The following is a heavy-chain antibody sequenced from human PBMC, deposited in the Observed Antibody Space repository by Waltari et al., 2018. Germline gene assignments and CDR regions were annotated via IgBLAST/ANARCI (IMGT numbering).Heavy chain of an antibody. CDR1: GFTFSSYA. D-gene: IGHD5-12*01. Sequence: EVQLLESGGGLVQPGGSLRLSCAASGFTFSSYAMSWVRQAPGKGLEWVSAISGRCGSTYYADSVKGRFTISRDNSKNTLYLQMNSLRAEDTAVYYCAKLEMATIVGYWGQGTLVTVSS. J-gene: IGHJ4*02. CDR3: AKLEMATIVGY. CDR2: ISGRCGST. V-gene: IGHV3-23*01.